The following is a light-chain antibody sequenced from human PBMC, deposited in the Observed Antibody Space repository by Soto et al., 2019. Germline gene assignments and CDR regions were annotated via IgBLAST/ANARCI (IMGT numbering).Light chain of an antibody. CDR1: QSVSNN. CDR2: GAS. J-gene: IGKJ2*01. CDR3: QQYNDWPYT. Sequence: EIVVTQSPGTLSVSPGEGATLSCRARQSVSNNLAWYQQRPGQAPRLLIHGASTRATGIPARFSGSGYGREFTLTISSLQSEDVAMYYCQQYNDWPYTFGQGTKREIK. V-gene: IGKV3-15*01.